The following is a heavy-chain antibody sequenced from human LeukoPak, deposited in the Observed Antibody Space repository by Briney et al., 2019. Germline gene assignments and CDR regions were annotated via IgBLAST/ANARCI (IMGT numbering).Heavy chain of an antibody. J-gene: IGHJ6*04. CDR1: GFTFDDYG. CDR3: AKLGITMIGGV. Sequence: GGSLILSCAASGFTFDDYGMSWVRQAPGKGLEWVSYISSSGSTIYYADSVKGRFTISRDNAKNSLYLQMNSLRAEDTAVYYCAKLGITMIGGVWGKGTTVTISS. V-gene: IGHV3-48*03. CDR2: ISSSGSTI. D-gene: IGHD3-10*02.